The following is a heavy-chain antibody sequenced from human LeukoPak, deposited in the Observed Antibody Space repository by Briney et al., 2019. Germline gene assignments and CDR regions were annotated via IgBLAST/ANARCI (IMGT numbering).Heavy chain of an antibody. J-gene: IGHJ4*02. D-gene: IGHD5-18*01. Sequence: ASVKVSCKASGGTFSSYAISWVRQAPGQGLEWMGGIIPIFGTANYAQKFQGRVTITADESTSTAYMELSSLRSEDTAVYYCARMTAFVDTAMDKTKYYLDYWGQGTLVTVSS. CDR2: IIPIFGTA. CDR3: ARMTAFVDTAMDKTKYYLDY. V-gene: IGHV1-69*13. CDR1: GGTFSSYA.